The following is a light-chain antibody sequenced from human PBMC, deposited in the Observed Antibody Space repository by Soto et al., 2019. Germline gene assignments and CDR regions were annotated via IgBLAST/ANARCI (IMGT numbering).Light chain of an antibody. CDR2: GAS. Sequence: DIQMTQSPSSLSASVGDRVTITCRASQSISSYLKWYQQKPGKAPKVLISGASSLQSGVPLRFSGSGSGTDFTLTISSLQSEDFASYYCQQSHSTPLTFGGGTKVEIK. J-gene: IGKJ4*01. V-gene: IGKV1-39*01. CDR1: QSISSY. CDR3: QQSHSTPLT.